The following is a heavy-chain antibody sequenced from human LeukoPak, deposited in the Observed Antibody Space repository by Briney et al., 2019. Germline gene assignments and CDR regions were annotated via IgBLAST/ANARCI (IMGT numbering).Heavy chain of an antibody. CDR2: ISRTGRT. CDR3: ATARGYCSSTSCPDWFDP. CDR1: GGSFSNYY. D-gene: IGHD2-2*01. V-gene: IGHV4-34*01. Sequence: PSETLSLTCAVYGGSFSNYYWSWLRQAPGKGLEWIGEISRTGRTNYNSSLKSRVTISIDTSKNQFSLKLSSVTAADLAVYYCATARGYCSSTSCPDWFDPWGQGTLVTVSS. J-gene: IGHJ5*02.